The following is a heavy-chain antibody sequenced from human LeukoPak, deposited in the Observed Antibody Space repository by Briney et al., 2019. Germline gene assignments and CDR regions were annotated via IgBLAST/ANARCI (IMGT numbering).Heavy chain of an antibody. CDR2: IYHSGST. D-gene: IGHD6-13*01. CDR3: VGAAAGHDY. J-gene: IGHJ4*02. Sequence: SDALSLTCAVSAGSISRSNWWSRVRQTPGKGLEWIGEIYHSGSTNYNPSLKSRVTISVDKSKNHFSLKLSSVTAADTAVYYCVGAAAGHDYWGQGTLVTVSS. CDR1: AGSISRSNW. V-gene: IGHV4-4*02.